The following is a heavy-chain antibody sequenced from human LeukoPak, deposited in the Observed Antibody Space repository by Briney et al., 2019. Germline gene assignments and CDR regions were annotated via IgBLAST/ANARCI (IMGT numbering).Heavy chain of an antibody. J-gene: IGHJ4*02. CDR1: GFTFSSYS. D-gene: IGHD6-6*01. V-gene: IGHV3-21*01. CDR3: ARVSSSGIDY. Sequence: GGSLRLSCAASGFTFSSYSMNWVRQAPGKGLELASSISSSNYINYADSVKGRFTISRDNAKNSLYLQMNSLRAEDTAVYYCARVSSSGIDYWGQGTLVTVSS. CDR2: ISSSNYI.